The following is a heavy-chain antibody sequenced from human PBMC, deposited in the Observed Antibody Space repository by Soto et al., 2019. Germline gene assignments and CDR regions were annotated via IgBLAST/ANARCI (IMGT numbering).Heavy chain of an antibody. CDR3: ARDVWAVGYGMVRGVTSDY. CDR1: GGTFSSYT. Sequence: QVQLVQSGAEVKKPGSSVKVSCKASGGTFSSYTISWVRQAPGQGLEWMGRIIPILGIANYAQKFQGRVTITADKSTSTAYMELSSLRSEDTAVYYCARDVWAVGYGMVRGVTSDYWGQGTLVTVSS. D-gene: IGHD3-10*01. J-gene: IGHJ4*02. CDR2: IIPILGIA. V-gene: IGHV1-69*08.